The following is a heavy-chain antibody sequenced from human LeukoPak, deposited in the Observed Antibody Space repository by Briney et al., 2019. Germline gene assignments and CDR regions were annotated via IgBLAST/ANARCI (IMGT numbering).Heavy chain of an antibody. D-gene: IGHD6-19*01. V-gene: IGHV4-59*01. Sequence: PSETLSLTCTVSGDSISNYYWSWIRQPPGKGLEWIGYIYYSGSTNYNPSLKSLVTILVDTSKNQFSLRLSSVTAADTAVYYCARGTAVAGTWGQGTLVTVSS. CDR1: GDSISNYY. CDR3: ARGTAVAGT. CDR2: IYYSGST. J-gene: IGHJ5*02.